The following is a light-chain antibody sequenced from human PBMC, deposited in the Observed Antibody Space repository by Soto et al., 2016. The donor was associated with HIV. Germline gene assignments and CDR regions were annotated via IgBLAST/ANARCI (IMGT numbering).Light chain of an antibody. CDR1: QGISSW. V-gene: IGKV1-5*03. CDR2: KAS. J-gene: IGKJ1*01. Sequence: DIQMTQSPSTLSASVGDRVTITCRASQGISSWVAWYQQKPGKAPNLLIYKASNLESGVPSRFSGGGSGTEFTLTISSLQPDDFATYYCQQYRTEKGTFGQGTTVE. CDR3: QQYRTEKGT.